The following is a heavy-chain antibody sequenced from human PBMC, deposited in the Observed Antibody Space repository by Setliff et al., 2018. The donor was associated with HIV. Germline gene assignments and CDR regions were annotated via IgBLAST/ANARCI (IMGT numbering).Heavy chain of an antibody. J-gene: IGHJ3*02. CDR3: ARDDSNGNTDAFDI. V-gene: IGHV3-30*02. D-gene: IGHD5-18*01. CDR2: IRYDGDNK. Sequence: GGSLRLSCAASGFTFSGYGMYWVRQAPGKGLEWVAFIRYDGDNKYYADSVKGRFTISRDNAKNTLYLQMDSLRGEDTAVYYCARDDSNGNTDAFDIWGQGTTVTVSS. CDR1: GFTFSGYG.